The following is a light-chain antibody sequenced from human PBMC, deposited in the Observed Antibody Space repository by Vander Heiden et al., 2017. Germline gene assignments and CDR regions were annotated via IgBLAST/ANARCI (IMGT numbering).Light chain of an antibody. V-gene: IGLV2-8*01. J-gene: IGLJ1*01. CDR1: SSDVGGYNY. CDR3: SAYAGSNTYV. Sequence: QSALTQPPPASGSPGQSVTISCTGTSSDVGGYNYVSWYQQHPGKAPKLMIYEVNKRPSGVPDRFSGSKSGNTASLTVSGLQAEDEADYYCSAYAGSNTYVFGSGTKVTVL. CDR2: EVN.